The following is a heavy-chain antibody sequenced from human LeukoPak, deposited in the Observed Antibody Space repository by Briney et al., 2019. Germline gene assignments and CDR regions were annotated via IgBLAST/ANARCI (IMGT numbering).Heavy chain of an antibody. V-gene: IGHV3-30*01. D-gene: IGHD2-21*01. J-gene: IGHJ4*02. CDR1: GFTFTSYT. Sequence: GGSLRLSCAASGFTFTSYTMHWVRQLPGQGLEWVAATSYDGGNRYYADYVKGRFTISRDNSNNTLFLQMKSLRPEDTAVYFCARKSLWFKYYDYWGQGIWVTVSS. CDR3: ARKSLWFKYYDY. CDR2: TSYDGGNR.